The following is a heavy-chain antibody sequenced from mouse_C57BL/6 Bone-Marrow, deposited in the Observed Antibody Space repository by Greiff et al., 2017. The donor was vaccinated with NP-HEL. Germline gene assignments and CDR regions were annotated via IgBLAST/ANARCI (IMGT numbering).Heavy chain of an antibody. CDR3: ERASFDY. J-gene: IGHJ2*01. CDR1: GFAFSSYG. Sequence: EVKLVESGGDLVKPGGSLKLSCAASGFAFSSYGMSWVRQTPDKRLEWVATISSGGSYTYYPDSVKGRFTISRDNANNTLYLQMSSLKSEDTAMYYCERASFDYWGQGTTLTVSS. V-gene: IGHV5-6*01. CDR2: ISSGGSYT.